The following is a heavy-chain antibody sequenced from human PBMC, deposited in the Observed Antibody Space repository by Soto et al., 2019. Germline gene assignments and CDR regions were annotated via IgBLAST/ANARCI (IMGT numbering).Heavy chain of an antibody. Sequence: QVQLQESGPGLVKPSGTLSLTCAVSGVSISSSHWWCWVRQPTGKGLEWIGEIYHSGSTTYNPSLKSRVIISVDKSKNQFSLYPSSVTAANTAVYYCAGVPWEVARKFDYWDQGTLVTVSS. CDR1: GVSISSSHW. D-gene: IGHD2-15*01. V-gene: IGHV4-4*02. CDR2: IYHSGST. J-gene: IGHJ4*02. CDR3: AGVPWEVARKFDY.